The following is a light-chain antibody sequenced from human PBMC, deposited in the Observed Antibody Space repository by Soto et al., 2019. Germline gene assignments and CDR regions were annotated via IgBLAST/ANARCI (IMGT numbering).Light chain of an antibody. J-gene: IGKJ1*01. CDR2: DAS. CDR3: QQRSNWWT. V-gene: IGKV3-11*01. Sequence: ESGLTQSPSTLSLSPGERATLSCRASQSVSSYLAWYQQKPGQAPRLLIYDASNRATGIPARFSGSGSGTDFTLTTSSLEPEDFAVYYCQQRSNWWTFGQGTKVDIK. CDR1: QSVSSY.